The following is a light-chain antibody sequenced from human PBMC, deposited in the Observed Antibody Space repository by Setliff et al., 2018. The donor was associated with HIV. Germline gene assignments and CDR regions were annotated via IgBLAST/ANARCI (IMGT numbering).Light chain of an antibody. CDR1: SSDVGAYKY. J-gene: IGLJ1*01. Sequence: QSALTQPASVSGSPGQSITISCTGTSSDVGAYKYVSWYQQHPGKAPKLMIYEVSNRPSGISSRFSGSKSGNTASLTISGLQAEDEADYYCGSCTTTSPCAFGTGTKVTV. V-gene: IGLV2-14*01. CDR3: GSCTTTSPCA. CDR2: EVS.